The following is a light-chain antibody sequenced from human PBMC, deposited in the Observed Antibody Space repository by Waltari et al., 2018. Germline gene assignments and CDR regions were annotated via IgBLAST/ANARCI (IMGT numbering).Light chain of an antibody. CDR3: AACDDSLREV. Sequence: QSVLTQPPSASGTPGQRVTISCSGSSYNIGSNYVYWYQQLPGTAPKLLIYRNDPRPSGVPDRCSRSKSGTSASLASSGLRSEDEANYYCAACDDSLREVFAGGTRLTVL. CDR2: RND. J-gene: IGLJ3*02. CDR1: SYNIGSNY. V-gene: IGLV1-47*01.